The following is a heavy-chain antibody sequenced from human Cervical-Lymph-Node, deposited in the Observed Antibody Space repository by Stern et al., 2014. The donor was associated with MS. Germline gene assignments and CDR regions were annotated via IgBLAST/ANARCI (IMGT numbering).Heavy chain of an antibody. Sequence: QVQLVQSGSEVKKPGASVKVSCKASGYTFTNYGITWVRQAPGRGLEWMGWISAYNGDTNYAQNLQGRVTMTTDTSMTTAYMELRSLRSDDTAVYYCARTYVRAFDYWGQGSLVTVSS. J-gene: IGHJ4*02. CDR1: GYTFTNYG. D-gene: IGHD3-16*01. CDR3: ARTYVRAFDY. CDR2: ISAYNGDT. V-gene: IGHV1-18*01.